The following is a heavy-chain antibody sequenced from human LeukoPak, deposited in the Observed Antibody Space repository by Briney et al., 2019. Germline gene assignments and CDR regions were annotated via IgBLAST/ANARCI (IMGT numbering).Heavy chain of an antibody. CDR1: GFTFSGSA. CDR3: TTEGDY. Sequence: GGSLRLSCAASGFTFSGSAMHWVRQASGKGLEWVGRIRSKTNSYATSYAASVKGRFALSRDDSKKTTYLQMNRLKSEDTAMYYCTTEGDYWGQGTLVTVSS. CDR2: IRSKTNSYAT. V-gene: IGHV3-73*01. J-gene: IGHJ4*02.